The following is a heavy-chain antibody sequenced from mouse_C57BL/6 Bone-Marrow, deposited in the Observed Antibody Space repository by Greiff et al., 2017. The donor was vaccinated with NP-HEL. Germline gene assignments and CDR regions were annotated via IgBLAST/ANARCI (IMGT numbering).Heavy chain of an antibody. J-gene: IGHJ4*01. D-gene: IGHD1-1*01. V-gene: IGHV1-4*01. CDR3: ARRTTVVATDYAMDY. CDR2: INPSGGYT. CDR1: GYTFTSYT. Sequence: QVHVKQSGAELARPGASVKMSCKASGYTFTSYTMHWVKQRPGQGLEWIGYINPSGGYTKYNQKFKDKATLTADKSSSTAYMQLSSLTSEDSAVYYCARRTTVVATDYAMDYWGQGTSVTVSS.